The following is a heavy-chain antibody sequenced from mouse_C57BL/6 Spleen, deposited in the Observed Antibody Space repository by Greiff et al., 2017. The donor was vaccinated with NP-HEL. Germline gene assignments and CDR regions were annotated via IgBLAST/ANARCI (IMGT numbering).Heavy chain of an antibody. D-gene: IGHD2-4*01. CDR1: GYAFTNYL. CDR2: INPGSGGT. Sequence: VQLQQSGAELVRPGTSVKVSCKASGYAFTNYLIEWVKQRPGQGLEWIGVINPGSGGTKYNEKFKGKATLTADKSSSTAYMQLSSLTSEDSAVYFCARFGYDSDFDYWGQGTTLTVSS. CDR3: ARFGYDSDFDY. J-gene: IGHJ2*01. V-gene: IGHV1-54*01.